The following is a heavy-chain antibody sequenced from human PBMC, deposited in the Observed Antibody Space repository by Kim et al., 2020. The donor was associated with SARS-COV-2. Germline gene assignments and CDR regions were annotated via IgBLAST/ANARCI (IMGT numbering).Heavy chain of an antibody. V-gene: IGHV3-21*01. D-gene: IGHD2-2*01. CDR1: GFTFSSYS. CDR3: ARDLVRRGGLDV. CDR2: IRSSSSYI. J-gene: IGHJ6*02. Sequence: GGSLRLSCAASGFTFSSYSMTWVRQAPGKGLEWVSSIRSSSSYIYYADSVKGRFTISRDNSKNSLYVHLNSLRADDTAVYYCARDLVRRGGLDVGGRGTTVPV.